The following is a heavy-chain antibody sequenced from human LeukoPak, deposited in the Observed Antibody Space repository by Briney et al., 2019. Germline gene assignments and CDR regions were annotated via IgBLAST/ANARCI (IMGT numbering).Heavy chain of an antibody. CDR2: INPNSGGT. Sequence: ASVKVSCKASGYTFTDYYMHWVRQAPGQGLEWMGWINPNSGGTNYAQKFQGRVTMTRDTSISTAYMELSRLRSDDTAVYYCARVPWYYDSSGSVDYWGQGTLVTVSS. CDR1: GYTFTDYY. J-gene: IGHJ4*02. V-gene: IGHV1-2*02. D-gene: IGHD3-22*01. CDR3: ARVPWYYDSSGSVDY.